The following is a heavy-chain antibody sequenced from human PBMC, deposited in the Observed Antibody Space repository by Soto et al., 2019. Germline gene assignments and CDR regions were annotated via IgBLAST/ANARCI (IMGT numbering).Heavy chain of an antibody. V-gene: IGHV3-15*01. CDR1: GFTFSSYG. Sequence: SGRSLRLSCAPSGFTFSSYGVHRVRQAPGKALEWVGRVQSTTDGATTDYAAPGKGRFTISSCASKTTLYLQLKSLKTADTSVYYCTTDGLQEELLGRVYLGQGALVTASS. CDR3: TTDGLQEELLGRVY. J-gene: IGHJ4*02. CDR2: VQSTTDGATT. D-gene: IGHD1-26*01.